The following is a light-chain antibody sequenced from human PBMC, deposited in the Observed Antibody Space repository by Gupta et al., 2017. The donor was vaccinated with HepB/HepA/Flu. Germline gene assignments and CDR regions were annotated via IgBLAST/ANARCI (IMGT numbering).Light chain of an antibody. Sequence: QSVLTQPPSASGTPGQRVSISCSGSTSNIARNYVYWYQQLPGTAPKLLIYRNDQRHSGVPDRFSGSKSDTSASLASSGLRSEDEADYYCAAWDTSLSAYVFGSGTKVTVL. CDR1: TSNIARNY. V-gene: IGLV1-47*01. CDR2: RND. J-gene: IGLJ1*01. CDR3: AAWDTSLSAYV.